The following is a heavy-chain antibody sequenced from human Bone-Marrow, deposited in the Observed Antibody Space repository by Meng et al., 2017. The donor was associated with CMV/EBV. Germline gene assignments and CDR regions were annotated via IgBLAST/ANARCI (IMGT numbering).Heavy chain of an antibody. Sequence: GESLKISCAASGFTFSGYSMNWVRQAPGKGLEWVSSISRSSSYIYYADSVKGRFTISRDNAKNSLYLQMNSLRAEDTAVYYCARDRGRSSSPVEGYWGQGTLVTVSS. V-gene: IGHV3-21*01. J-gene: IGHJ4*02. CDR3: ARDRGRSSSPVEGY. CDR1: GFTFSGYS. D-gene: IGHD6-13*01. CDR2: ISRSSSYI.